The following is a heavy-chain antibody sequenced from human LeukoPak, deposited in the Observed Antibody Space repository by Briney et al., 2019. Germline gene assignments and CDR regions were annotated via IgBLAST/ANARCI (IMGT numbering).Heavy chain of an antibody. J-gene: IGHJ4*02. V-gene: IGHV1-2*02. CDR3: ARDGEVIRFLQWSNPVDY. Sequence: ASVKVSCKASGYTFSGYYIHWVRQAPGQGLEWMGWINPYSGDTDYARKFQGRVTMTRDTSISTAYMELSRLRSDDTAVYYCARDGEVIRFLQWSNPVDYWGQGTLVTVSS. D-gene: IGHD3-3*01. CDR2: INPYSGDT. CDR1: GYTFSGYY.